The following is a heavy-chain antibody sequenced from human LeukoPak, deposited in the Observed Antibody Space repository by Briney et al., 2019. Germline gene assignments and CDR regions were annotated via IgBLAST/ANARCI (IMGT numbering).Heavy chain of an antibody. Sequence: SGGSLRLSCAASGFTFSSYSMNWVRQAPGKGLEWVSYISSSSSTIYYADSVKGRFTISRDNAKNSLYLQMNSLRAEDTAVYYCASSVYSSSWDYWGQGTLVTVSS. CDR1: GFTFSSYS. J-gene: IGHJ4*02. V-gene: IGHV3-48*04. CDR3: ASSVYSSSWDY. D-gene: IGHD6-13*01. CDR2: ISSSSSTI.